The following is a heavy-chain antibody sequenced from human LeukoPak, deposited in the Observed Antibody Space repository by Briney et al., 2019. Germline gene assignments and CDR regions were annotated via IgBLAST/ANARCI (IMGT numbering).Heavy chain of an antibody. CDR2: IKQDGSEK. Sequence: GGSLILSCAASGFTFSSYWMSWVRQAPGKGLEWVANIKQDGSEKYYVDSVKGRFTISRDNAKNSLYLQMNSLRAEDTAVYYCARDWLAKIAVAGNFDPWGQGTLVTVSS. J-gene: IGHJ5*02. V-gene: IGHV3-7*01. D-gene: IGHD6-19*01. CDR1: GFTFSSYW. CDR3: ARDWLAKIAVAGNFDP.